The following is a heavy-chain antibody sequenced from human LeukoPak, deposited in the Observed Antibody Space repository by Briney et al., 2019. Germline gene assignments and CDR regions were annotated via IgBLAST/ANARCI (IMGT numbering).Heavy chain of an antibody. D-gene: IGHD2-15*01. J-gene: IGHJ6*02. CDR1: GFTFSSYS. CDR3: AREAVVVAAIMMDV. CDR2: ISSSSSYI. Sequence: GGSLRLSCAASGFTFSSYSMNWVRQAPRKGLEWVSSISSSSSYIYYADSVKGRFTISRDNAKNSLYLQMNSLRAEDTALYYCAREAVVVAAIMMDVWGQGTTVTVSS. V-gene: IGHV3-21*04.